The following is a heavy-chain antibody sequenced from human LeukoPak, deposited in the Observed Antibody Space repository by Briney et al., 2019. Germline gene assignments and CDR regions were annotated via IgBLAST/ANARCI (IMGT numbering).Heavy chain of an antibody. J-gene: IGHJ4*02. CDR1: GFTFSSYA. Sequence: GESLKISCAASGFTFSSYAMSWVRQAPGKGLEWVSAISGSGGSTYYADSVKGRFTISRDNSKNTLYLQMNGLRAEDTAVYYCAKDTLGGDYWGQGTLVTVSS. D-gene: IGHD1-26*01. CDR3: AKDTLGGDY. V-gene: IGHV3-23*01. CDR2: ISGSGGST.